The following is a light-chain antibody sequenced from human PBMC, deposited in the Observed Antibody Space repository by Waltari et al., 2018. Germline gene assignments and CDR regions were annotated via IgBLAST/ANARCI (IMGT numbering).Light chain of an antibody. CDR3: MQGTRWPYT. CDR1: QRLVPVDGNTY. V-gene: IGKV2-30*02. Sequence: VMTQSPVSLSVTLGQAASLSCKSSQRLVPVDGNTYLNWFHQRPGQSPSRLIYWVFNRDSGVPDRFSGSGSGTDFTLRISRVEAEDVGVYYCMQGTRWPYTFGQGTQLDIK. CDR2: WVF. J-gene: IGKJ2*01.